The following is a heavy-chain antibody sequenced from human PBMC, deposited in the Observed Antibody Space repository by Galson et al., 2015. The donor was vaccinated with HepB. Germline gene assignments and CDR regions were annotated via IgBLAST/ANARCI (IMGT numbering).Heavy chain of an antibody. Sequence: QSGAEVKKPGESLKISCEGSGYSFANDWIGWVRQMPGKGLELMGFIYPDDSDVRYSPSFRGQVTISVDKSISTVFLQWGSLKASDSGIYYCARGSVSMPHYFYGMGVWGQGTTVSVSS. J-gene: IGHJ6*02. CDR2: IYPDDSDV. CDR1: GYSFANDW. D-gene: IGHD2/OR15-2a*01. CDR3: ARGSVSMPHYFYGMGV. V-gene: IGHV5-51*01.